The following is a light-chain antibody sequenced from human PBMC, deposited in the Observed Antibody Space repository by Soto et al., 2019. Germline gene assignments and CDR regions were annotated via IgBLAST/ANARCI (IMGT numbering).Light chain of an antibody. J-gene: IGKJ5*01. CDR1: QSINKY. Sequence: EIVLTQSPATLSLSPGERATLSCRASQSINKYLAWFQQKPGQAPRLLIYDASNRATGIPGRFSGSGSGTDFTLTISSLEPEDFAVYYCQQYGSSPITFGQGTRLEI. CDR2: DAS. CDR3: QQYGSSPIT. V-gene: IGKV3-11*01.